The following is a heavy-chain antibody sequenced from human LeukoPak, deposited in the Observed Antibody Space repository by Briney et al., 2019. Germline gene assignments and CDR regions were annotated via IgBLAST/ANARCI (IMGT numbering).Heavy chain of an antibody. Sequence: ASVKVSCKASGYTFTNYAIHWVRQAPGQRLEWMGWINAGNGNTKYSQKFQGRVTITRDTSASTAYMELSSLRSEDTAVYYCARLFSMGVITTLYYFDYWGQGTLVTVSS. J-gene: IGHJ4*02. CDR2: INAGNGNT. V-gene: IGHV1-3*01. CDR1: GYTFTNYA. D-gene: IGHD3-22*01. CDR3: ARLFSMGVITTLYYFDY.